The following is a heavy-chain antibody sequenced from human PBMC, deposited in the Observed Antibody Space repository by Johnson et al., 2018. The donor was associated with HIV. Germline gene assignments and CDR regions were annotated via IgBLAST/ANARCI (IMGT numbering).Heavy chain of an antibody. CDR1: GFTFSDAW. J-gene: IGHJ3*02. CDR2: VKSISDGGTA. D-gene: IGHD6-6*01. Sequence: MHLVESGGGLVKPGGSLRLSCAASGFTFSDAWMNWVRQAPGKGLEWVGRVKSISDGGTADYAAPVSGRFTISRENAKNSLYLQMNSLRAEDPAVYYCAKVLGYSSSSRDAFDIWGQGTMVTVSS. CDR3: AKVLGYSSSSRDAFDI. V-gene: IGHV3-15*01.